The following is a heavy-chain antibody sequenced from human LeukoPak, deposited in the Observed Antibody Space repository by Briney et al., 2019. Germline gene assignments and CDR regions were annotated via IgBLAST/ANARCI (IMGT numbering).Heavy chain of an antibody. Sequence: GSLRLSCAASGFTFSSYAMSWVRQAPGKGLEWIGTIYYSGGPYYNPSLKSRVTISVDASKNQFSLRLNSVTAADTAVYYCAVAGARYSDTGGLYAFDFWGRGTMVTVSS. CDR3: AVAGARYSDTGGLYAFDF. V-gene: IGHV4-59*05. D-gene: IGHD2-8*02. J-gene: IGHJ3*01. CDR1: GFTFSSYA. CDR2: IYYSGGP.